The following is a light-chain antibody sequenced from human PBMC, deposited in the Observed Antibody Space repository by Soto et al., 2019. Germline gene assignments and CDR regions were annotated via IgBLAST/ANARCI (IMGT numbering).Light chain of an antibody. J-gene: IGLJ1*01. V-gene: IGLV2-14*01. CDR2: EVS. CDR3: SSFTSASTVV. CDR1: SSDVGGYNY. Sequence: QSALTLPASVSRSSLQTISISPTGNSSDVGGYNYVSWYRQQPGKAPKLLRSEVSKRPSGVCDRFSGSKSVNTASLTISGLQTQVEADYYCSSFTSASTVVFGTGTKVTVL.